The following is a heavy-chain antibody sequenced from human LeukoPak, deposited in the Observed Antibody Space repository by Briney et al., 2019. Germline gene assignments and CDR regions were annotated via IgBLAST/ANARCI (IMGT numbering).Heavy chain of an antibody. D-gene: IGHD6-13*01. Sequence: GGSLRLSCAASGFTVSSNYMTWVRQPPGKGLQWVSVIYGDDDTYYTDSVKGRFTISRDNSKNTINLQMNSLRAEDTAMYYCVRGSRSWFDTFDIWGQGTMVTVSS. CDR3: VRGSRSWFDTFDI. J-gene: IGHJ3*02. CDR2: IYGDDDT. CDR1: GFTVSSNY. V-gene: IGHV3-53*01.